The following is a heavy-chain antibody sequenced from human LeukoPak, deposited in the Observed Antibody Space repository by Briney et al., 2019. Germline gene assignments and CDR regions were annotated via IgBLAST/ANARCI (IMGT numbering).Heavy chain of an antibody. D-gene: IGHD1-26*01. CDR1: GFTFSDYA. CDR3: ATDRNSGKYYDY. Sequence: GGSLRLSCAASGFTFSDYAMHWVRQAPGKGLEWVTMISNDGTRHYYADSVRGRFTMSRDNSKNMLFLQMNSLRADDTALYYCATDRNSGKYYDYWGQGTLVTVSS. CDR2: ISNDGTRH. V-gene: IGHV3-30*04. J-gene: IGHJ4*02.